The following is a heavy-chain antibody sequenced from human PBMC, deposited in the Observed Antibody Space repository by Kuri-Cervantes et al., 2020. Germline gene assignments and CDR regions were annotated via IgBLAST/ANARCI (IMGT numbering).Heavy chain of an antibody. V-gene: IGHV3-7*01. Sequence: GGSLRLSCAVSGFTFSSYWMTWVHQAPGKGLEWVANIKEDGSEKSYLDSVKGRFTISRDNAKNSLYLQMNSLRAEDTAVYYCARAPGGSYYGMDVWGQGTTVTVSS. CDR1: GFTFSSYW. D-gene: IGHD3-10*01. CDR2: IKEDGSEK. CDR3: ARAPGGSYYGMDV. J-gene: IGHJ6*02.